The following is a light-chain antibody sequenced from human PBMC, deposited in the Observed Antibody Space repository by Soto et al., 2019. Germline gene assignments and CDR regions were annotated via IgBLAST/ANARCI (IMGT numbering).Light chain of an antibody. J-gene: IGKJ1*01. Sequence: EIVMTQSPATLSVSPGERATLSCRASQSVSSNLAWYQQKPGQAPRLLIYGASTRATGIPARFSGSGSGTEFTLTISSLQSQDFAVYYCQQYKNWTLWTFGQGNKVEIK. CDR1: QSVSSN. V-gene: IGKV3D-15*01. CDR2: GAS. CDR3: QQYKNWTLWT.